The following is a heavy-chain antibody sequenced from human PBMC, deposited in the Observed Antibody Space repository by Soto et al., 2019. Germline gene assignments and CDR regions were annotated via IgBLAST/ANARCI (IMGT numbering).Heavy chain of an antibody. D-gene: IGHD2-21*02. J-gene: IGHJ4*02. CDR3: ARDAHIVVVTAIRALGY. CDR2: INPSGGST. CDR1: GYTFTIYY. V-gene: IGHV1-46*01. Sequence: ASVKVSCTASGYTFTIYYMHWVRQAPGQGLEWMGIINPSGGSTSYAQKFQGRVTMTRDTSTSTVYMELSSLRSEDTAVYYCARDAHIVVVTAIRALGYWGQGTLVTVSS.